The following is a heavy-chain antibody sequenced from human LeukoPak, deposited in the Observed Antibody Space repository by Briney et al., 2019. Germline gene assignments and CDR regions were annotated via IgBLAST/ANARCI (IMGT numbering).Heavy chain of an antibody. Sequence: GGSLRLSCAASGFTFSSYSMNWVRQAPGKGLEWVSTVNKGGENTHYAESVKGRFTISRDNSKNTVYLQVSSLRAEDTALYYCAIDPADYYETNSLDFWGQGTPVTVSS. CDR3: AIDPADYYETNSLDF. J-gene: IGHJ4*02. CDR2: VNKGGENT. D-gene: IGHD3-22*01. CDR1: GFTFSSYS. V-gene: IGHV3-23*01.